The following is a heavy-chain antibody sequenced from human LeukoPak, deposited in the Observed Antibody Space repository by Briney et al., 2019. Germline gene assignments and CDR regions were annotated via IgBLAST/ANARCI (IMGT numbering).Heavy chain of an antibody. CDR2: IYSGGST. CDR3: ARAYPKYYYDSSGYLDY. CDR1: GFTFSSYW. J-gene: IGHJ4*02. V-gene: IGHV3-66*01. Sequence: GGSLRLSCAASGFTFSSYWMHWVRQAPGKGLEWVSVIYSGGSTYYADSVKGRFTISRDNSKNTLYLQMNSLRAEDTAVYYCARAYPKYYYDSSGYLDYWGQGTLVTVSS. D-gene: IGHD3-22*01.